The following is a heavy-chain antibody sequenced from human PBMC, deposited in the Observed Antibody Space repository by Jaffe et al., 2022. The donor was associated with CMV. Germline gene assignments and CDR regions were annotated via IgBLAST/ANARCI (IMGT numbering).Heavy chain of an antibody. D-gene: IGHD3-3*01. J-gene: IGHJ4*02. CDR3: ARGIDSIWSGYFYYFDY. Sequence: EVQLVESGGGLVQPGGSLRLSCAVSGFTFSSYEMNWVRQAPGKGLEWVSYISSSGSTIYYADSVKGRFTISRDNAKNSLYLQINSLTAEDTAVYYCARGIDSIWSGYFYYFDYWGQGTLITVSS. CDR1: GFTFSSYE. V-gene: IGHV3-48*03. CDR2: ISSSGSTI.